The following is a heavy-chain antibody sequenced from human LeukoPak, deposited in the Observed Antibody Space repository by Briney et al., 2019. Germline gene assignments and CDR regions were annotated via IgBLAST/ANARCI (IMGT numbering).Heavy chain of an antibody. CDR2: ISWDGGST. Sequence: PGGSLRLSCAASGFTFDDYTMHWVRQAPGKGLEWVSLISWDGGSTYYADSVKGRFTISRDNSKNTLYLQMNSLRAEDTAVYFCAKSPVSSCRGSFCYPFDYWGQGNLVTVSS. V-gene: IGHV3-43*01. CDR1: GFTFDDYT. D-gene: IGHD2-15*01. J-gene: IGHJ4*02. CDR3: AKSPVSSCRGSFCYPFDY.